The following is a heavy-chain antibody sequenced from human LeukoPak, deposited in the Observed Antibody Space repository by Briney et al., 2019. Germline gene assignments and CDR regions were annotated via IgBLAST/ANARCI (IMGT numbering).Heavy chain of an antibody. V-gene: IGHV3-21*01. Sequence: GGSLRLSCAASGFTFSSYSTNWVRQAPGKGLEWVSSISSSSSYIYYADSVKGRFTISRDNAKNSLYLQMNSLRAEDTAVYYCARFMSLVAGNGGDYWGQGTLVTVPS. J-gene: IGHJ4*02. CDR3: ARFMSLVAGNGGDY. CDR1: GFTFSSYS. CDR2: ISSSSSYI. D-gene: IGHD6-19*01.